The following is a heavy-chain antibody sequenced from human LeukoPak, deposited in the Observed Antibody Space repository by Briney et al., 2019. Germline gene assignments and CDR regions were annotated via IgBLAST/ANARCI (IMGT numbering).Heavy chain of an antibody. CDR1: GYTVTEYY. V-gene: IGHV1-2*02. CDR2: INPNSGGT. Sequence: ASVKVSCKASGYTVTEYYIHWVRQAPGQRLEWMGWINPNSGGTNYAQKFQGRVTMTRDTSISTAYMELSRLRSDDTAVYYCARSPSITMIVVVISFDYWGQGTLVTVSS. D-gene: IGHD3-22*01. CDR3: ARSPSITMIVVVISFDY. J-gene: IGHJ4*02.